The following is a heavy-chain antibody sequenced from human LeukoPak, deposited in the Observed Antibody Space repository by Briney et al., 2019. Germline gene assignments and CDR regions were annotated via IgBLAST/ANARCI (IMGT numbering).Heavy chain of an antibody. CDR3: TGGYSYGYWFDP. CDR1: VYPFDDYA. CDR2: ISGDGGST. D-gene: IGHD5-18*01. J-gene: IGHJ5*02. Sequence: GGSETLLCTASVYPFDDYAMHWLRHAPGKGLEWVSFISGDGGSTYYADSVKGRFTISRDNSKNSLYLQMNSLRTEDTALYYCTGGYSYGYWFDPWGQGTLVTVSS. V-gene: IGHV3-43*02.